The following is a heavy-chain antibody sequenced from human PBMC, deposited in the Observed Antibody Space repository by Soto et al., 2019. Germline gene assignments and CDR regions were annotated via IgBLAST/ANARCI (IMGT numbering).Heavy chain of an antibody. CDR3: AIEVRGSNKFDH. CDR2: FDLENGET. V-gene: IGHV1-24*01. Sequence: ASVNVSCKVSGYTLTELSIRWVRQAPGEGREWMGGFDLENGETIYAQRFQGRVTMTEESSADTPYMELSSLRSEDTAVYYCAIEVRGSNKFDHWGQGTMATVSS. D-gene: IGHD3-10*01. J-gene: IGHJ4*02. CDR1: GYTLTELS.